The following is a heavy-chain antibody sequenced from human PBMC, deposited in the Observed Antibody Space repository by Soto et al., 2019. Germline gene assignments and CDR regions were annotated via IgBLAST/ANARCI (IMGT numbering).Heavy chain of an antibody. CDR2: IIPTLGTP. D-gene: IGHD6-19*01. Sequence: QVQLVQSGAEVKKPGSSVKVSCKASGGIFSNFAFNWMRQAPGQGLEWMGGIIPTLGTPHYAQQFLGRVTLTAEESTRTVYMQLSRLTVEDTAVYYFARGGLGAYDYRGQGTLVIVSS. CDR3: ARGGLGAYDY. V-gene: IGHV1-69*01. CDR1: GGIFSNFA. J-gene: IGHJ4*02.